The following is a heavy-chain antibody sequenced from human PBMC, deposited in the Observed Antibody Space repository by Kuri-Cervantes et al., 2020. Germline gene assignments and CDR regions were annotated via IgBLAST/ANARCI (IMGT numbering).Heavy chain of an antibody. V-gene: IGHV1-2*02. CDR3: ARAGRRSGGSCYYNWFDP. CDR2: INPNSGGT. CDR1: GYTFTGYY. Sequence: ASVKVSCKASGYTFTGYYMHWVRQAPGQGLEWMGWINPNSGGTNYAQKFQGRVTMTRDTSISTAYMELSRLRSDDTAVYYCARAGRRSGGSCYYNWFDPWGQGTLVTVSS. J-gene: IGHJ5*02. D-gene: IGHD2-15*01.